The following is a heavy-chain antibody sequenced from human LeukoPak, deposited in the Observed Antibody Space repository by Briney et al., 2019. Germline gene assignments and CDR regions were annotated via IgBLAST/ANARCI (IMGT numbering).Heavy chain of an antibody. Sequence: ASVKVSCKASGYTLTSYYVHWVRQAPGQGLEWMGIINPSGGSTSYAQKFQCRVTMTRDMSTSTVYMELSSLRSEDTAVYYCARGSYCGGDCYSDNYYYYYMDVWGKGTTVTVSS. CDR3: ARGSYCGGDCYSDNYYYYYMDV. J-gene: IGHJ6*03. D-gene: IGHD2-21*02. CDR2: INPSGGST. CDR1: GYTLTSYY. V-gene: IGHV1-46*01.